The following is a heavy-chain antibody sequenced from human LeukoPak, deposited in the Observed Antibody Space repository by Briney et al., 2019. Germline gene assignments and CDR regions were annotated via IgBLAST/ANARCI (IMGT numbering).Heavy chain of an antibody. Sequence: GGSLRLSCAASGFTFSSYSMNWVRQAPGKGLEWVSYISSASNTIYYADSVKGRFTISRGNAKNSLYLQMNSLRAEDTAMYYCARPKTIFGVVMGAFDIWGQGTMVTVSS. D-gene: IGHD3-3*01. CDR2: ISSASNTI. CDR3: ARPKTIFGVVMGAFDI. CDR1: GFTFSSYS. V-gene: IGHV3-48*01. J-gene: IGHJ3*02.